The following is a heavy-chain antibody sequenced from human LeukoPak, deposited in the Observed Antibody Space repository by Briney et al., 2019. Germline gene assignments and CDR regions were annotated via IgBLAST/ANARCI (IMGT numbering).Heavy chain of an antibody. CDR3: ARGGRYCSSTSCYFSGPLHYYYYYMDV. CDR2: IYTSGST. J-gene: IGHJ6*03. CDR1: GGSINSYY. Sequence: SETLSLTCTVSGGSINSYYWSWIRQPAGKGLEWIGRIYTSGSTNYNPSLKSRVTMSVDTSKNQFSLKLSSVTAADTAVYYCARGGRYCSSTSCYFSGPLHYYYYYMDVWGKGTTVTVSS. V-gene: IGHV4-4*07. D-gene: IGHD2-2*01.